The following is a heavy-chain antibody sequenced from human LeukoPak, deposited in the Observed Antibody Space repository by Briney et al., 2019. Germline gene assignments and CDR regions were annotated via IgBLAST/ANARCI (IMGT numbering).Heavy chain of an antibody. D-gene: IGHD6-19*01. CDR1: GYSFTSYW. Sequence: GESLKISCKGSGYSFTSYWIGWVRQVPGKGLEWMGIIYPGDSDTRYSPSFQGQVTISADKSISTAYLQWSSLKASDTAMYYCARLSGSAGPYYYYGMDVWGQGTTVTVSS. V-gene: IGHV5-51*01. CDR2: IYPGDSDT. CDR3: ARLSGSAGPYYYYGMDV. J-gene: IGHJ6*02.